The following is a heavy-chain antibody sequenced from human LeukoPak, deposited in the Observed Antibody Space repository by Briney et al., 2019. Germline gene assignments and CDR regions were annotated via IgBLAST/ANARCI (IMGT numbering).Heavy chain of an antibody. CDR1: AGSLSSYY. CDR2: IYYSGGT. J-gene: IGHJ5*02. Sequence: PSETLSLTCTVSAGSLSSYYWSWIRQPPEKGLEWMGYIYYSGGTNYNPSLKSRVTISVDTSKNQFSLKLSSVTAADTAVYYCARGVRAMDPTGFDPWGQGTLVTVSS. D-gene: IGHD5-18*01. V-gene: IGHV4-59*01. CDR3: ARGVRAMDPTGFDP.